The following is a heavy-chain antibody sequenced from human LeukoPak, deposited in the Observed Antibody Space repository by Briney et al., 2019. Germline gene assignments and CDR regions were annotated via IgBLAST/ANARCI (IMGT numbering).Heavy chain of an antibody. CDR2: IRYDGSNK. D-gene: IGHD6-6*01. CDR1: GFTFSSYG. Sequence: GGSLRLSCAASGFTFSSYGMHWVRQAPGKGLEWVAFIRYDGSNKYYADSVKGRFTMSRDNSKNTLYVQMNSLRAEDTAIYYCARLREYSTSSRGWYFDYWGQGTLVTVSS. J-gene: IGHJ4*02. V-gene: IGHV3-30*02. CDR3: ARLREYSTSSRGWYFDY.